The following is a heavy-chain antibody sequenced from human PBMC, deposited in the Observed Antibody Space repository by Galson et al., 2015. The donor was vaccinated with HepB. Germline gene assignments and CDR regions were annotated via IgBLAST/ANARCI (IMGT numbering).Heavy chain of an antibody. V-gene: IGHV1-18*04. D-gene: IGHD3-10*01. Sequence: SVKVSCKASGYTFTTYGFSWVRQAPGQGPEWMGWISVCNDNTYSAEKFQSRVTLTADTSTSTAYMELRSLRSDDTATYYCARGRERGGTMADAVDVWGQGTIITVSS. CDR2: ISVCNDNT. J-gene: IGHJ3*01. CDR3: ARGRERGGTMADAVDV. CDR1: GYTFTTYG.